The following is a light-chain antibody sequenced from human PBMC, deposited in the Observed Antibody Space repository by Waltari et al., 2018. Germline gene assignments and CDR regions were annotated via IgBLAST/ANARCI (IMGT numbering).Light chain of an antibody. V-gene: IGLV2-8*01. CDR1: SPDVGAYKY. Sequence: QSALTQPPSASGSPGQSLTISCTGTSPDVGAYKYVSWYQQHPGKAPKLIIYEVTERPSGVSDRFSGSKSGNTASLTVSGLQADDEADYYCCSFGGGYPVVFGGGTTLTVL. CDR2: EVT. J-gene: IGLJ2*01. CDR3: CSFGGGYPVV.